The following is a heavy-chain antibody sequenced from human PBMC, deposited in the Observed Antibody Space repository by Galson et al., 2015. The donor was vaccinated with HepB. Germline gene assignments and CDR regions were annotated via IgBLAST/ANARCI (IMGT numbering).Heavy chain of an antibody. CDR3: ARAGDYYDSGPTDY. Sequence: SLRLSCAASGFTFSSYWMHWVRQAPGKGLVWVSRINSDGSSTTYADSVKGRFTISRDNAKNTLYLQMNSLRAEDTAVYYCARAGDYYDSGPTDYWGQGTLISVSS. V-gene: IGHV3-74*01. J-gene: IGHJ4*02. D-gene: IGHD3-22*01. CDR2: INSDGSST. CDR1: GFTFSSYW.